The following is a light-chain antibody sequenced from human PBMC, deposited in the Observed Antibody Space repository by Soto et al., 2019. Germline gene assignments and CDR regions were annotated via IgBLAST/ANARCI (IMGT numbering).Light chain of an antibody. J-gene: IGKJ4*01. CDR2: KAS. V-gene: IGKV1-27*01. CDR3: QKYNSAPLT. Sequence: DIPMTQSPSTLSGSVGDRVTITCRASQTISSWLAWYQQKPGKAPKLLIYKASTLQAGVPSRFSGSGSGTDFTLTISSLQPEDVAAYYCQKYNSAPLTFGGGTKVEIK. CDR1: QTISSW.